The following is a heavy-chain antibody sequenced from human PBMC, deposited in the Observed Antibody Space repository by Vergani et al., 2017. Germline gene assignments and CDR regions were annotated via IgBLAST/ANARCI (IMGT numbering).Heavy chain of an antibody. CDR2: ISSDGGTT. Sequence: EVQLLESGGGLVQPGGSLRLSCAASGFTFSTYAMTWVRQAPGKGLEWVSTISSDGGTTYYADSVKGRFTISRDNSKNTRSLQMNSLTAEDTAVYYCARAYYYDSNDAFDIWGQGTMVTVSS. V-gene: IGHV3-23*01. CDR3: ARAYYYDSNDAFDI. J-gene: IGHJ3*02. CDR1: GFTFSTYA. D-gene: IGHD3-22*01.